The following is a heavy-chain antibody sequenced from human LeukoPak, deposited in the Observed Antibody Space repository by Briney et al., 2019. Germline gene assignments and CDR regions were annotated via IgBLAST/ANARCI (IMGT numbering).Heavy chain of an antibody. J-gene: IGHJ6*02. D-gene: IGHD6-19*01. CDR3: ARVGREQWPVRPYYYYGMDV. Sequence: ASVKVSCKASGYTFTSYYMHWVRQAPGQGLEWMGIINPSGGSTSYAQKFQGRVTMTRDTSTSTVYIELSSLRSEDTAVYYCARVGREQWPVRPYYYYGMDVWGQGTTVTVSS. V-gene: IGHV1-46*01. CDR2: INPSGGST. CDR1: GYTFTSYY.